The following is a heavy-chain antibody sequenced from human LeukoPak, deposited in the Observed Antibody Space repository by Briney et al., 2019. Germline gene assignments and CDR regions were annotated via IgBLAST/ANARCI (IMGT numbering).Heavy chain of an antibody. D-gene: IGHD6-19*01. Sequence: GGSLRLSCAASGFTFSSYGMHWVRQAPGKGLEWVAFIRYDGSNKYYADSVKGRFTISRDNSKNTLYLQMNSLRAEDTAVYYCAKDGQWLVPLDYWGQGTLVTVSS. CDR3: AKDGQWLVPLDY. V-gene: IGHV3-30*02. J-gene: IGHJ4*02. CDR2: IRYDGSNK. CDR1: GFTFSSYG.